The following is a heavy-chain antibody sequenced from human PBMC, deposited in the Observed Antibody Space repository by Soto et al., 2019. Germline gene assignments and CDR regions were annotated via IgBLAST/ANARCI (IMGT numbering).Heavy chain of an antibody. CDR3: ARPDIVAAYSSGWYGGFYLDY. D-gene: IGHD6-19*01. CDR1: GFTFSSYA. J-gene: IGHJ4*02. CDR2: MSYDGSNK. Sequence: QVQLVESGGGVVQPGRSLRLSCAASGFTFSSYAMHWVRQAPGKGLEWVAVMSYDGSNKYYADSVKGRFTISRDNSKNTLYLQMNSLRAEDTAVYYCARPDIVAAYSSGWYGGFYLDYWGQGILVTVSS. V-gene: IGHV3-30-3*01.